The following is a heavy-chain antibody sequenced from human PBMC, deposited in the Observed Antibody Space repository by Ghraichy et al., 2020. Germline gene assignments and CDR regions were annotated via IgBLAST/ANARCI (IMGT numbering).Heavy chain of an antibody. V-gene: IGHV1-46*01. D-gene: IGHD6-13*01. CDR2: INPSGGST. CDR1: GYTFTSYY. J-gene: IGHJ3*02. CDR3: ARGPEGIAAAGRFDI. Sequence: VKVSCKASGYTFTSYYMHWVRQAPGQGLEWMGIINPSGGSTSYAQKFQGRVTMTRDTSTSTVYMELSSLRSEDTAVYYCARGPEGIAAAGRFDIWGQGTMVTVSS.